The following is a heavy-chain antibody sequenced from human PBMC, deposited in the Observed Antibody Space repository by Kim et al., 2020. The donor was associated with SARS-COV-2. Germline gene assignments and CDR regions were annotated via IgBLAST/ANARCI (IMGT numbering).Heavy chain of an antibody. CDR1: GFTFSSYE. CDR3: ARTMGPDYYGSGSQSGYGMDV. V-gene: IGHV3-48*03. CDR2: ISSSGSTI. J-gene: IGHJ6*02. Sequence: GGSLRLSCAASGFTFSSYEMNWVRQAPGKGLEWVSYISSSGSTIYYADSVKGRFTISRDNAKNSLYLQMNSLRAEDTAVYYCARTMGPDYYGSGSQSGYGMDVWGQGTTVTVSS. D-gene: IGHD3-10*01.